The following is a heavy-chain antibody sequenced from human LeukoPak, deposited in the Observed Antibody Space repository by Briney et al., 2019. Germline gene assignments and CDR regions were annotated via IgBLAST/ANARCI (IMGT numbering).Heavy chain of an antibody. J-gene: IGHJ4*02. CDR2: INPNNGGT. D-gene: IGHD1-26*01. Sequence: GSSVKVSCKASGYTFTGYYIHWVRQAPGQGLEWMGWINPNNGGTNYAQKFQGRVTMTRDTSISTAYMELSRLRSDDTAVYYCATTVGATIVVYFDYWGQGTLVTVSS. CDR3: ATTVGATIVVYFDY. V-gene: IGHV1-2*02. CDR1: GYTFTGYY.